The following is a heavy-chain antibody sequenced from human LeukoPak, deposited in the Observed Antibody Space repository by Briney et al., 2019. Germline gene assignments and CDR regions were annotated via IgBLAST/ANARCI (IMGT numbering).Heavy chain of an antibody. Sequence: GGSLRLSCAASGFTFSSYAMSWVRQAPGEGLEWVSSITTSGGSTYYADSVKGRFTISRDNAKNTLYLQMNSLRAEDTAVYYCAKDHYVSGRYDAFDIWGQGTMATVSS. CDR1: GFTFSSYA. CDR2: ITTSGGST. D-gene: IGHD3-10*01. J-gene: IGHJ3*02. V-gene: IGHV3-23*01. CDR3: AKDHYVSGRYDAFDI.